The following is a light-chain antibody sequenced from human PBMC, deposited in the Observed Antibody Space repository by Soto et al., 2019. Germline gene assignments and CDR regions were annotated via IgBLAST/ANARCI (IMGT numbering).Light chain of an antibody. J-gene: IGLJ2*01. CDR1: SSNIGAGYD. V-gene: IGLV1-40*01. CDR2: GNS. Sequence: QPVLTQPPSVSGAPGQRVTISCTGSSSNIGAGYDVQWYQQLPGAAPKLLIFGNSNRPSGVPDRFSGSRSGTSASLAITGLQAEDEADYFCQSYYISLSVSVIFGGGTKVTVL. CDR3: QSYYISLSVSVI.